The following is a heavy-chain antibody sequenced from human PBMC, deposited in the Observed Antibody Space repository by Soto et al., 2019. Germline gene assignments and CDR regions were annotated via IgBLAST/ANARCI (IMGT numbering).Heavy chain of an antibody. J-gene: IGHJ3*02. V-gene: IGHV3-21*01. D-gene: IGHD2-2*01. CDR3: ARDRLPAAIADAFDI. CDR2: ISSSSSYI. Sequence: EVQLVESGGGLVKPGGSLRLSCAASGFTFSSYSMNWVRQAPGKGLEWVSSISSSSSYIYYADSVKGRFTISRDNAKNSLYRQRNSLTAEDTAVYYCARDRLPAAIADAFDIWGQGTMVTVSS. CDR1: GFTFSSYS.